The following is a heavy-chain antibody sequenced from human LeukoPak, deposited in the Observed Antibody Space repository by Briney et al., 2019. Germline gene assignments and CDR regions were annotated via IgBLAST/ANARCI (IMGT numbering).Heavy chain of an antibody. CDR3: ARTTEGYCRGRSCYSYYYYMDV. V-gene: IGHV4-34*01. CDR1: GGSFSGYY. J-gene: IGHJ6*03. D-gene: IGHD2-15*01. Sequence: SETLSLTCAVYGGSFSGYYWSWIRHPPGKGLEWIGEINHSGSTNYNPSLKSQVTISVDTSKNQFSLKPRSVTAADTAVYYCARTTEGYCRGRSCYSYYYYMDVWGKGTTVTVSS. CDR2: INHSGST.